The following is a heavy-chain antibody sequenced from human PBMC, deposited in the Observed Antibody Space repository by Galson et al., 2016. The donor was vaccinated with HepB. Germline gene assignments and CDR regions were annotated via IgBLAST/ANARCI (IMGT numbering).Heavy chain of an antibody. V-gene: IGHV4-31*03. J-gene: IGHJ6*01. CDR2: IYHSGST. Sequence: TLSLTCNVSGGSISSGGYYWSWIRQHPGKGLEWIGYIYHSGSTYYNPSLKSRLTISVNTSKNQFSLKPKSVTAADTAVYFCARSPIVAVAAFDYYYAMDVW. CDR1: GGSISSGGYY. D-gene: IGHD2-15*01. CDR3: ARSPIVAVAAFDYYYAMDV.